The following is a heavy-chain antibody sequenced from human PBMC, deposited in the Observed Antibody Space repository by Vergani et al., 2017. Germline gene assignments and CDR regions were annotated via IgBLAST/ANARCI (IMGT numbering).Heavy chain of an antibody. CDR2: IYWDDDK. CDR3: AHRRLPTGVIQLWYEEIHPFDY. D-gene: IGHD5-18*01. J-gene: IGHJ4*02. V-gene: IGHV2-5*02. CDR1: GFSLSTSGVG. Sequence: QITLKESGPTLVKPTQTLTLTCTFSGFSLSTSGVGVGWIRQPPGKALEWLALIYWDDDKRYSPSLKSRLTITKDTSKNQVVLTMTNMDPVDTATYYCAHRRLPTGVIQLWYEEIHPFDYWGQGTLVTVSS.